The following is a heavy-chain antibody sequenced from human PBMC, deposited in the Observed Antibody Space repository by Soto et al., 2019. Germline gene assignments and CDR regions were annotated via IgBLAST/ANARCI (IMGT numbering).Heavy chain of an antibody. CDR3: ARVYSGSSGYYYYYYMDV. J-gene: IGHJ6*03. V-gene: IGHV1-18*01. CDR1: GYTFTSYG. Sequence: ASLKVSCKASGYTFTSYGISWVRQAPGQGLEWMGWISAYNGNTNYAQKLQGRVTMTTDTSTSTAYMELRSLRSDDTAVYYCARVYSGSSGYYYYYYMDVWGKGTTVTVSS. D-gene: IGHD1-26*01. CDR2: ISAYNGNT.